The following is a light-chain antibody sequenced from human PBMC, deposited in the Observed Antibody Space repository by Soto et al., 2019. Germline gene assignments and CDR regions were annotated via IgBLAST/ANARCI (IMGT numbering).Light chain of an antibody. CDR2: DAS. J-gene: IGKJ4*01. Sequence: DIQMTQSPSSLSASVGDRVTITCQASQDISNYLNWYQQKPGKAPKLLIYDASNLETGVPSRFSGSGSGTDFTFTISSLQPEDIATYYCQQYELFGGGTKVEIK. CDR1: QDISNY. V-gene: IGKV1-33*01. CDR3: QQYEL.